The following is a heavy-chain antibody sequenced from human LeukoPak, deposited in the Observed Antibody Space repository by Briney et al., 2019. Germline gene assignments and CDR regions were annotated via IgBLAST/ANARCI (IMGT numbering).Heavy chain of an antibody. J-gene: IGHJ5*02. CDR2: IIPIFGTA. CDR1: GGTFSSYA. V-gene: IGHV1-69*13. Sequence: GASVKVSCKASGGTFSSYAISWVRQAPGQGLEWMGGIIPIFGTANYAQKFQGRVTITADESTSTAYMELSSLRSEDTAVYYCARDGIAAAGTWGLNWFDPWGQGTLVIVSS. CDR3: ARDGIAAAGTWGLNWFDP. D-gene: IGHD6-13*01.